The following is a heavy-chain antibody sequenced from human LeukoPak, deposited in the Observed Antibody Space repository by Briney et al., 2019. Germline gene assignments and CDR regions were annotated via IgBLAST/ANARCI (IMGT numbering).Heavy chain of an antibody. J-gene: IGHJ4*02. D-gene: IGHD3-10*01. Sequence: SETLSLTCTVSGGSISSGDYYWSWIRQPPGKGLEWIGYIYYSGSTYYNPSLKSRVTILVDTSKNQFSLKLSSVTAADTAVYYCVTMVRGTSVYWGQGTLVTVSS. CDR1: GGSISSGDYY. V-gene: IGHV4-30-4*01. CDR3: VTMVRGTSVY. CDR2: IYYSGST.